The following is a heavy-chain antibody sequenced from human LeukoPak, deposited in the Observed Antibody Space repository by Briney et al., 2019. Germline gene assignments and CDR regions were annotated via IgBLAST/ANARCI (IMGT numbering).Heavy chain of an antibody. Sequence: ASVKVSCKASGYTFTGYYMHWVRQAPGQGLEWTGWINPNSGGTNYAQKFQGRVTMTRDTSISTAYMELSRLRSDDTAVYYCARDGSTIDNWFDPWGQGTLVTVSS. D-gene: IGHD1-26*01. CDR1: GYTFTGYY. V-gene: IGHV1-2*02. CDR2: INPNSGGT. CDR3: ARDGSTIDNWFDP. J-gene: IGHJ5*02.